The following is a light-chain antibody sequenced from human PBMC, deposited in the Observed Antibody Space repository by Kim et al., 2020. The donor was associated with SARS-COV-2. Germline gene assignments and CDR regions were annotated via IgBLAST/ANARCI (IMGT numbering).Light chain of an antibody. CDR2: SND. V-gene: IGLV1-44*01. Sequence: GQSVTISCSGSLSNIGSNVVNWYQQLPGTAPKLLMYSNDYRPSGVPDRFSGSKSGTSASLAISGLQSEDEADYYCAAWDDSLNGSVFGGGTQLTVL. J-gene: IGLJ3*02. CDR1: LSNIGSNV. CDR3: AAWDDSLNGSV.